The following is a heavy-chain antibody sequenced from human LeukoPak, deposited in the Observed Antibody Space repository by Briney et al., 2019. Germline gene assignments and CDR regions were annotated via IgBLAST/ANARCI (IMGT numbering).Heavy chain of an antibody. Sequence: GGSLRLSCAASGCTFSSYSMNWVRQAPGKGLEWVSSISSSSSYIYYADSVKGRFTISRDNAKNSLHLQMNSLRAEDTAVYYCITTGSSSSIDYWGQGTLVTVSS. CDR2: ISSSSSYI. V-gene: IGHV3-21*01. CDR3: ITTGSSSSIDY. J-gene: IGHJ4*02. CDR1: GCTFSSYS. D-gene: IGHD6-13*01.